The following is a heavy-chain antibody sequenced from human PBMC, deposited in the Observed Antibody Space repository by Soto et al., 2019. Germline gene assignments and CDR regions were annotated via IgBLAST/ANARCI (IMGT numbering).Heavy chain of an antibody. Sequence: EVQLVESGGGLVKPGGSLRLSCAASGFTFTRYSMNWVRQAPGKGLEWVSSISSTTNYIYYADSMKGRFTVSRDNAKNSVYLEMNRLSADETAVYYCARESADLASNFDYWGHGTLVTVSS. V-gene: IGHV3-21*01. CDR3: ARESADLASNFDY. CDR2: ISSTTNYI. J-gene: IGHJ4*01. CDR1: GFTFTRYS.